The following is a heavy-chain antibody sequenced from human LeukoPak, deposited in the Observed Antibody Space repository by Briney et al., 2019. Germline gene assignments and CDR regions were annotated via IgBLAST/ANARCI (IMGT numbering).Heavy chain of an antibody. Sequence: GGSLRLSCAASGFTFSSYGMHWVRQAPGKGLEWVAVISYDGSNKYFADSVKGRFTISRDNSKNTLYLQMNSLRAEDTAVYYCAKDGLSLYGSGSYWDYFDYWGQGTLVTVSS. CDR3: AKDGLSLYGSGSYWDYFDY. D-gene: IGHD3-10*01. V-gene: IGHV3-30*18. CDR2: ISYDGSNK. CDR1: GFTFSSYG. J-gene: IGHJ4*02.